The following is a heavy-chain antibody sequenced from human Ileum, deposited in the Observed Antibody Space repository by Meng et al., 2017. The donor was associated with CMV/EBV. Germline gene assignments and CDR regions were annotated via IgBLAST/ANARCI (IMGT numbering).Heavy chain of an antibody. J-gene: IGHJ4*02. V-gene: IGHV3-15*01. CDR1: GFTFSNAW. D-gene: IGHD5-18*01. CDR2: IKRKTDGGTT. CDR3: NTDKGSWIQAPRGGFDY. Sequence: GGSLRLSCAASGFTFSNAWMSWVRQAPGKGLEWVGRIKRKTDGGTTDYAAAVKGRFTISRDDSKNTLYLQMNSLKTEDTAVYYCNTDKGSWIQAPRGGFDYWGQGTLVTVSS.